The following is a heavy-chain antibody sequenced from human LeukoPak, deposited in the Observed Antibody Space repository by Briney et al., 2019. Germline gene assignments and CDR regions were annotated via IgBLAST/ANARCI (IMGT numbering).Heavy chain of an antibody. CDR2: IRDKANGYTT. CDR1: GFTFSPHY. D-gene: IGHD3-10*01. J-gene: IGHJ4*02. V-gene: IGHV3-72*01. Sequence: GGSLRLSCAASGFTFSPHYMDWVRQSPGQGLEWVGLIRDKANGYTTIYAASVKGRFTISRDDSKNSVYLQMDSLKTEDTAVYYCGDLGSAGTDHWGQGTLVTVSS. CDR3: GDLGSAGTDH.